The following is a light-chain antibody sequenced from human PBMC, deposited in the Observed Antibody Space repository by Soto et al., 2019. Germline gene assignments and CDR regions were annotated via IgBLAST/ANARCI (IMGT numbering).Light chain of an antibody. CDR2: AAS. CDR3: QQSYRTPWT. J-gene: IGKJ1*01. CDR1: QSISSY. V-gene: IGKV1-39*01. Sequence: DIQMTQSPSSLSASVGDRVTITCRASQSISSYLNWYQQKPGKAPKLLIYAASSLQSGVPSRFGGSGSGTEFTLTISSLQPEDSATYYCQQSYRTPWTFGQGTKVEIK.